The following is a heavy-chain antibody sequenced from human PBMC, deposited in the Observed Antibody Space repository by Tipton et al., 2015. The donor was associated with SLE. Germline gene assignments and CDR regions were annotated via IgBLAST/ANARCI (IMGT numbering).Heavy chain of an antibody. Sequence: QVQLVQSGPEVKKPGASVKVSCEASGYTFTGYFMHWVRQAPGQGLEWMGRINPNSGGTNYAQKFQGRVTMTRDTSISTAYMELSRLRSDDTAVYCCARRDSSSPYFDYWGQGTLVTVSS. D-gene: IGHD6-6*01. J-gene: IGHJ4*02. CDR3: ARRDSSSPYFDY. CDR2: INPNSGGT. CDR1: GYTFTGYF. V-gene: IGHV1-2*06.